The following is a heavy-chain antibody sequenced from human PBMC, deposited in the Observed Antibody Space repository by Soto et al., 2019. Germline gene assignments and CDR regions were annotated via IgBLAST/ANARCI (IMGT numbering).Heavy chain of an antibody. CDR2: IYYSGST. Sequence: PSATLSLTCTVSGAPISSSSYYWVWIRQPPGKGLEWIGNIYYSGSTYYNPSLKSRVTISVDTSKNQFSLKLSSVTAADTAVYYCMLGSGWKDFDYWGQGTLVTVSS. CDR3: MLGSGWKDFDY. J-gene: IGHJ4*02. D-gene: IGHD3-22*01. CDR1: GAPISSSSYY. V-gene: IGHV4-39*01.